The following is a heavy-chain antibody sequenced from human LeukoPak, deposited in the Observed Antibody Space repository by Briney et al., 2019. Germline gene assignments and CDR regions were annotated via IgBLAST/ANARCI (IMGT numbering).Heavy chain of an antibody. V-gene: IGHV3-23*01. CDR2: ISGSGGST. CDR1: GFTFSSYA. Sequence: GGSLRLSCAASGFTFSSYAMSWVRQAPGKGLEWVSAISGSGGSTYYADSVKGRFTISRDNSKNTLYLQMNSLRAEDTAVYYCAKDGAITMIVVVITAANYFDYWGQGTLVTVSS. J-gene: IGHJ4*02. CDR3: AKDGAITMIVVVITAANYFDY. D-gene: IGHD3-22*01.